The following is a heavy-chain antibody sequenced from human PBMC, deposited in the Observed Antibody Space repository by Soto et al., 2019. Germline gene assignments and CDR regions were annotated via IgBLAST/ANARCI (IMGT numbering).Heavy chain of an antibody. CDR2: TSGSGCNT. J-gene: IGHJ4*02. D-gene: IGHD3-22*01. Sequence: GGSLRLSCAASGFTFSSYAMTWVRQAPGKGLEWVSGTSGSGCNTYYADSVKGRFTISRDNSKNTLYLQMNSLRAEDTAVYYCAKDPRTYYYDSSGYYFPLYYFDYWGQGTLVTVSS. CDR3: AKDPRTYYYDSSGYYFPLYYFDY. V-gene: IGHV3-23*01. CDR1: GFTFSSYA.